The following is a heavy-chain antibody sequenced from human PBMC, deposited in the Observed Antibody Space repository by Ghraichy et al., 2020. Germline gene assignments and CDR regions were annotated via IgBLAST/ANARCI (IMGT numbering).Heavy chain of an antibody. CDR3: AKETGSGGNGVAFDI. V-gene: IGHV3-23*01. D-gene: IGHD4-23*01. J-gene: IGHJ3*02. CDR1: GFTFSSYA. Sequence: GGSLRLSCAASGFTFSSYAMGWVRQAPGKGLEWVSAISGSGDTTYSADSVKGRFTISRGNSDNTLYLQMSSLRAQDTAVYYCAKETGSGGNGVAFDIWGQGTMVTVSS. CDR2: ISGSGDTT.